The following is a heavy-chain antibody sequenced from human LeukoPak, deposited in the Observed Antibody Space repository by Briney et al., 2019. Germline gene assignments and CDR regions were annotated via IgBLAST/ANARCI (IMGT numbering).Heavy chain of an antibody. V-gene: IGHV4-31*03. CDR1: GGSISSGGYY. J-gene: IGHJ4*02. Sequence: SETLSLTCTVSGGSISSGGYYWSWIRQHPGKGLEWIGYIYYSGSTYYNPSLKSRVTISVDTSKNQSSLKLSSVTAADTAVYYCARGRYISGWYPLDYWGQGSLVTVSS. CDR2: IYYSGST. D-gene: IGHD6-19*01. CDR3: ARGRYISGWYPLDY.